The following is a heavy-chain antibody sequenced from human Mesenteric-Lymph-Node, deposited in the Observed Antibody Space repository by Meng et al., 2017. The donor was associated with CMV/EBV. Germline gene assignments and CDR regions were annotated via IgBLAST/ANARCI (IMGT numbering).Heavy chain of an antibody. V-gene: IGHV1-2*02. Sequence: ASVKVSCKASGYTFTGYYIHWVRQAPGQGLEWMGWINPNSGGTRYVQKFQGRVSMTRDTSISTAYMELSSLRSDDTAVYYCARVFVFGGGLRFYGMDVWGQGTTVTVSS. D-gene: IGHD3-3*01. CDR2: INPNSGGT. CDR1: GYTFTGYY. CDR3: ARVFVFGGGLRFYGMDV. J-gene: IGHJ6*02.